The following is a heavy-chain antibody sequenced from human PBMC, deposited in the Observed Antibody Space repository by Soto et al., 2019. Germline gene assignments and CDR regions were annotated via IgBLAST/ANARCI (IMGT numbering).Heavy chain of an antibody. Sequence: YWSWIPQSPGKGLEWIGHIYYSGTTYYNPSLKSRITISVDASKNQFSLNLSSVTAADTAICYWVRRQQQVPLFDYWGQRPLGWVSS. CDR3: VRRQQQVPLFDY. J-gene: IGHJ1*01. CDR2: IYYSGTT. CDR1: Y. V-gene: IGHV4-30-4*01. D-gene: IGHD6-13*01.